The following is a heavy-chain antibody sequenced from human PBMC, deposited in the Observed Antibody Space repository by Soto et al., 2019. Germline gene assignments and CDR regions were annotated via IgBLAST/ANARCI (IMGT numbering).Heavy chain of an antibody. V-gene: IGHV3-21*01. CDR2: ISSSSSYI. CDR1: GFTFSSYS. Sequence: GGSLRLSCAASGFTFSSYSMNWVRQAPGKGLEWVSSISSSSSYIYYADTVKGRFTISRDNAKNSLYLQMNSLRAEDTAVYYCARVVDSGGSYYYYYYMDVWGKGTPLSVSS. CDR3: ARVVDSGGSYYYYYYMDV. J-gene: IGHJ6*03. D-gene: IGHD1-26*01.